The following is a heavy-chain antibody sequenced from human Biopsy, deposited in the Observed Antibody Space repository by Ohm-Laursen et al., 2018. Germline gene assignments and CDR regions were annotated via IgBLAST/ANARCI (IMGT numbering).Heavy chain of an antibody. Sequence: SETLSLTCAVYGGAFRGYYLSWVRPTPREGREGVGEKNHSGSTHNKPSLDSRVAISADTSKNQFSLNLYSVTAADTAVYFCARGLPRIAPMVRGRRTWFDPWGQGTLVTVSS. CDR1: GGAFRGYY. CDR2: KNHSGST. V-gene: IGHV4-34*01. D-gene: IGHD3-10*01. CDR3: ARGLPRIAPMVRGRRTWFDP. J-gene: IGHJ5*02.